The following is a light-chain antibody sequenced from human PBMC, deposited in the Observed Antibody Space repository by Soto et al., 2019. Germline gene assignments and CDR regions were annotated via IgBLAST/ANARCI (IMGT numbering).Light chain of an antibody. CDR3: CSYAGSYTWV. CDR1: SSDVGGYNY. V-gene: IGLV2-11*01. CDR2: DVS. Sequence: QSALTQPHSVSGSPGQSVTISCTGTSSDVGGYNYVSWYQQHPGKAAKLMIYDVSKRPSGVPDRFSGSKSGNTASLTISGLQAEDEADYYCCSYAGSYTWVFGGGTKLTVL. J-gene: IGLJ3*02.